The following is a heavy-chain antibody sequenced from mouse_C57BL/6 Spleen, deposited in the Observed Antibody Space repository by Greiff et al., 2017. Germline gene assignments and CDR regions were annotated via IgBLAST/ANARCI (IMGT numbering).Heavy chain of an antibody. CDR2: ISDGGSYT. D-gene: IGHD2-4*01. J-gene: IGHJ3*01. V-gene: IGHV5-4*01. CDR3: ARDRVYYDYDWFAY. CDR1: GFTFSSYA. Sequence: EVKLVESGGGLVKPGGSLKLSCAASGFTFSSYAMSWVRQTPEKRLEWVATISDGGSYTDYPDNVKGRVTIYRDNDKNNLYLQMSHLKSEDTAMYYCARDRVYYDYDWFAYWGQGTLVTVSA.